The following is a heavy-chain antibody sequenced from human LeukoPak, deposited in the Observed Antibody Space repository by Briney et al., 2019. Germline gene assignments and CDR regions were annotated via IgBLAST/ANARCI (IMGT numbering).Heavy chain of an antibody. D-gene: IGHD3-3*01. CDR3: ASDSDFWSGYSSGY. CDR1: GYTFTSYG. J-gene: IGHJ4*02. V-gene: IGHV1-18*01. CDR2: ISAYNGNT. Sequence: ASVKVSCKASGYTFTSYGISWARQAPGQGLEWMGWISAYNGNTNYAQKLQGRVTMTTDTSTSTAYMELRSLRSDDTAVYYCASDSDFWSGYSSGYWGQGTLVTLSS.